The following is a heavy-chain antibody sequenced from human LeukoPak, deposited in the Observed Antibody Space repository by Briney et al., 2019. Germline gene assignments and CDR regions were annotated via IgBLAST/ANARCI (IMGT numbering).Heavy chain of an antibody. V-gene: IGHV3-43*02. Sequence: GGSLRLSCVASGLXFGESAIHWVRQAPGKGLEWVSFISADGGSAFSADSVKGRFSISRDNSKNSLYLQMDSLRSEDTAMYYCAKESGKFDYWGQGTLVVVSS. CDR3: AKESGKFDY. CDR2: ISADGGSA. CDR1: GLXFGESA. J-gene: IGHJ4*02.